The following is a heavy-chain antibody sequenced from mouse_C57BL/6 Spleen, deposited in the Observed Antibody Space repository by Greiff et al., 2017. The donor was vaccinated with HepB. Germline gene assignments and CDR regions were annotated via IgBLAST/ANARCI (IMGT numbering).Heavy chain of an antibody. D-gene: IGHD2-3*01. CDR2: FYPGSGSI. CDR3: ARHEDGADGYYKGYFAY. J-gene: IGHJ2*01. CDR1: GYTFTEYT. V-gene: IGHV1-62-2*01. Sequence: QVQLQQSGAELVKPGASVKLSCKASGYTFTEYTIHWVKQRSGQGLEWIGWFYPGSGSIKYNEKFKDKATLTADKSSSTVYMELSRLTSEDSAVYFCARHEDGADGYYKGYFAYWGQGTTLTVSS.